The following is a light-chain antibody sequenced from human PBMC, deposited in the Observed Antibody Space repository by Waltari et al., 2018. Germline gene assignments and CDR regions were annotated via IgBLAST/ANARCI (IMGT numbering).Light chain of an antibody. J-gene: IGKJ1*01. Sequence: EIVLTQSPGTASLSPGERVTLSCRASQSVGSSSLAWYQQKPGQAPRLVILRASRRATGIPDRFSGSGSGTDFSLTISRLEPEEFAVYYCQQHGTLPATFGQGTKVEIK. CDR1: QSVGSSS. CDR3: QQHGTLPAT. V-gene: IGKV3-20*01. CDR2: RAS.